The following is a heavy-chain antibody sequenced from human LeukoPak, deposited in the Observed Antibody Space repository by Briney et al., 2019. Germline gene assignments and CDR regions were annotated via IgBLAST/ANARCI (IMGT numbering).Heavy chain of an antibody. D-gene: IGHD3-10*01. J-gene: IGHJ5*02. CDR3: ARQCCRGASPGFDP. V-gene: IGHV5-51*01. Sequence: GGSLKISCKGSGYSFSDYWIAWVRQMPGKGLEWMGIIYPSDSDTRYSPSFQGQVTFSADKSISTAYPQWSSLRTSDTAIYYCARQCCRGASPGFDPWGQGTLVTVSS. CDR2: IYPSDSDT. CDR1: GYSFSDYW.